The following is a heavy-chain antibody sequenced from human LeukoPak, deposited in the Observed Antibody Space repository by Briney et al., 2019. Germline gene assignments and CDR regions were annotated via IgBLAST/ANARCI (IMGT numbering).Heavy chain of an antibody. CDR1: GFTFSSYA. CDR3: ARVAPRTTVVTRVGYYFDY. CDR2: ISYDGSNK. V-gene: IGHV3-30*04. D-gene: IGHD4-23*01. J-gene: IGHJ4*02. Sequence: PGRSLRLSCAASGFTFSSYAMHWVRQAPGKGLEWEAVISYDGSNKYYADSVKGRFTISRDNSKNTLYLQMNSLRAEDTAVYYCARVAPRTTVVTRVGYYFDYWGQGTLVTVSS.